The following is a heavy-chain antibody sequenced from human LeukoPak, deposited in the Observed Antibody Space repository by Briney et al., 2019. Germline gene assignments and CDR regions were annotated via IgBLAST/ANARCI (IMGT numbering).Heavy chain of an antibody. D-gene: IGHD1-1*01. Sequence: GASVKVSCKASGYTFTVYYMAWVRQATGQGLEWMGWMNPNSGNTGYAQKFQGRVTMTRSTSISTAYMELSSLRSEDTAVYYCARSGGYNFRAFDYWGQGTLVTVSS. CDR3: ARSGGYNFRAFDY. J-gene: IGHJ4*02. V-gene: IGHV1-8*02. CDR1: GYTFTVYY. CDR2: MNPNSGNT.